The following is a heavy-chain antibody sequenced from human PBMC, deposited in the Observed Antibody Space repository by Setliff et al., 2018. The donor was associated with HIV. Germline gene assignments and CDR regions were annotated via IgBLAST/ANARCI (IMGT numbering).Heavy chain of an antibody. D-gene: IGHD4-17*01. CDR2: ISWDAGST. CDR3: AKDNYGDQFIDH. J-gene: IGHJ4*02. V-gene: IGHV3-43*01. CDR1: GFTFDDYT. Sequence: GESLKISCAASGFTFDDYTMHWVRQAPGKGLEWVSLISWDAGSTYYADSVKGRFTTFRDNSKNSLYLQMNSLRTEDTALYYCAKDNYGDQFIDHWGQGTLVT.